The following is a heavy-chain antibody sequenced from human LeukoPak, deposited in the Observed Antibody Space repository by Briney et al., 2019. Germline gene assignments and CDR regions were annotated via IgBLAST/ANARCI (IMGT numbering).Heavy chain of an antibody. V-gene: IGHV4-39*01. Sequence: SETLSLTCTVSGGSISSSSYYWGWIRQAPGKALEWIGNIHYSGGAYCRPSLKSRVTISVDTSKNQFSLKLSSVTAADTAVYYCARQEGYSYEPYFDYWGQGTLVTVSS. D-gene: IGHD5-18*01. CDR2: IHYSGGA. J-gene: IGHJ4*02. CDR3: ARQEGYSYEPYFDY. CDR1: GGSISSSSYY.